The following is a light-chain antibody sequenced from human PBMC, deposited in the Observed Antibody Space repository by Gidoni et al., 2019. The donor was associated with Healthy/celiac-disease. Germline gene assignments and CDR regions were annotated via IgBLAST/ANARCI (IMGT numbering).Light chain of an antibody. CDR1: QSISSY. CDR3: RQSYSTPG. J-gene: IGKJ5*01. V-gene: IGKV1-39*01. CDR2: AAS. Sequence: DIQMTPSPSSLSASVGDRVTIPCRASQSISSYFNWYQQKPGKAPTLLIYAASSLQSGVLSRIGGSGSVTDFTLTISSLQLEDFATYYCRQSYSTPGFGQGTRLEIK.